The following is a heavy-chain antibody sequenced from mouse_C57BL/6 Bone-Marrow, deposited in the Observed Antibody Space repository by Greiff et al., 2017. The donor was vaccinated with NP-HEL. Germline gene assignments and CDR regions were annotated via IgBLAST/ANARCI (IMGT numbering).Heavy chain of an antibody. D-gene: IGHD3-3*01. Sequence: QVQLQQPGAELVKPGASVKLSCKASGYTFTSYWMHWVKQRPGQGLEWIGMIHPTSGSTNYNEKFKSKATLTVDKSSSTAYMQLSSLTSEDSAVYYCASSVGVWYFDVWGTGTAVTVSA. CDR1: GYTFTSYW. V-gene: IGHV1-64*01. CDR2: IHPTSGST. J-gene: IGHJ1*03. CDR3: ASSVGVWYFDV.